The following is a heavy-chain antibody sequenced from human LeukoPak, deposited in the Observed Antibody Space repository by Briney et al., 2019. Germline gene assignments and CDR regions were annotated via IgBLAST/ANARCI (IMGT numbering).Heavy chain of an antibody. CDR2: ISGSGDST. CDR3: ARVPITLAGTKDAKYFQH. V-gene: IGHV3-23*01. J-gene: IGHJ1*01. Sequence: GGSLRLSCAASGFTFSSYAMTWVRQAPGKGLEWVSAISGSGDSTYYADSVKGLFTISRDNSKNTLYLQMNSLRAEDTAVYYCARVPITLAGTKDAKYFQHWGQGTLVTVSS. CDR1: GFTFSSYA. D-gene: IGHD6-19*01.